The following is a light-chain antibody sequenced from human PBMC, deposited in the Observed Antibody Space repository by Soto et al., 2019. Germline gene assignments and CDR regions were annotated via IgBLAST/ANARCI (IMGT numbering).Light chain of an antibody. J-gene: IGKJ1*01. CDR3: HQLITSPPP. Sequence: DIQMTQSPSSLSASVGDRVTITCRASQSCRNSLAWYQQKAGKAPTLLIYDASTLQSRVPSRFSGSGSGTEFALSISSLQPEAFATYYCHQLITSPPPFGLGTQV. CDR2: DAS. V-gene: IGKV1-5*01. CDR1: QSCRNS.